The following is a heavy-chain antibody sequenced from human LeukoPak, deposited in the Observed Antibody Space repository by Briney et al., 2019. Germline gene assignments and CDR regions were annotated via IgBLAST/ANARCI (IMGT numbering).Heavy chain of an antibody. J-gene: IGHJ4*02. CDR1: GYTFTSYY. V-gene: IGHV1-46*01. D-gene: IGHD2-2*01. CDR3: ARATVGYCSSTSCPYYFDY. Sequence: ASVKVSCKASGYTFTSYYMHWVRQAPGQGLEWIGIINPSGGSTSYAQKFQGRVTMTRDTSTSTAYMELRSLRSDDTAVYYCARATVGYCSSTSCPYYFDYWGQGTLVTVSS. CDR2: INPSGGST.